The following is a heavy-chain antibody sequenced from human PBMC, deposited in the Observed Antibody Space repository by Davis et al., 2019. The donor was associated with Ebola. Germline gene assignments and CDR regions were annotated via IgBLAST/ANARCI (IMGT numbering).Heavy chain of an antibody. CDR1: GGSISSYY. CDR2: TYYSGST. V-gene: IGHV4-59*01. J-gene: IGHJ4*02. Sequence: PSETLSLTCTVSGGSISSYYWSWIRQPPGKGLEWIGYTYYSGSTNYNPSLKSRVTISVDTSKNQFSLKLSSVTAADTAVYYCARGRPGGGAYCGGDCYPAPFDYWGQGTLVTVSS. CDR3: ARGRPGGGAYCGGDCYPAPFDY. D-gene: IGHD2-21*01.